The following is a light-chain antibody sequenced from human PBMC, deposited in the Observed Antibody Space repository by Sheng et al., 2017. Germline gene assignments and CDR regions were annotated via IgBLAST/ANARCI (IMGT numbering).Light chain of an antibody. Sequence: ETVMTQSPATLSVSPGERATLSCRASKSVGVDLAWYRQKPGQLPGSSSMRHPPGPLVSRPGSVASGSGTEFSLTISSLQPEDFAVYYCQQYKNWPSTWTFGQGTKVEIK. CDR2: RHP. CDR3: QQYKNWPSTWT. J-gene: IGKJ1*01. V-gene: IGKV3-15*01. CDR1: KSVGVD.